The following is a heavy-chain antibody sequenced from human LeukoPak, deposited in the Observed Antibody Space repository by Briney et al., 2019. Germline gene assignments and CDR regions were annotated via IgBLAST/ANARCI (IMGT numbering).Heavy chain of an antibody. CDR2: INHSGST. CDR3: ARVGADGSGFLFDY. Sequence: SEPLSLTCAVYGGSFSGYYWSWIRQPPGKGLEWIGEINHSGSTNYNPSLKSRVTISVDTSKNQFSLKLSSVTAADTAVYYCARVGADGSGFLFDYWGQGTLVTVSS. V-gene: IGHV4-34*01. CDR1: GGSFSGYY. D-gene: IGHD3-10*01. J-gene: IGHJ4*02.